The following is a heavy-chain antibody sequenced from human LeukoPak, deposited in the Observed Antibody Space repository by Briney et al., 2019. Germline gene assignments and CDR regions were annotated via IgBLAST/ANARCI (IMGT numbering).Heavy chain of an antibody. CDR2: MVGSGDA. Sequence: PGGSLRLSCGASGFTFSTYAMTWVRQAPGKGLEWVSGMVGSGDAFYAGSVKGRFTISRDNSKNTVYLQMNSLRVEDTAVYYCAKDLHYNNGKWEFDPWGQGALVTVSS. V-gene: IGHV3-23*01. J-gene: IGHJ5*02. CDR1: GFTFSTYA. D-gene: IGHD4-11*01. CDR3: AKDLHYNNGKWEFDP.